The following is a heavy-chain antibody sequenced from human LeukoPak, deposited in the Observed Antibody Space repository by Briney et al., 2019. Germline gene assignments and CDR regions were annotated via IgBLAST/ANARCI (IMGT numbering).Heavy chain of an antibody. V-gene: IGHV1-18*01. J-gene: IGHJ6*03. CDR1: GYTLTELS. D-gene: IGHD5-24*01. Sequence: GASVKVSCKVSGYTLTELSMYWVRQAPGQGLEWMGWISTYNGNTNYAQKLQGRVSMTTDTSTSTAYMDLRSLRSEDTAVYYCASVEMATNYYYYYMDVWGKGTTVTVSS. CDR3: ASVEMATNYYYYYMDV. CDR2: ISTYNGNT.